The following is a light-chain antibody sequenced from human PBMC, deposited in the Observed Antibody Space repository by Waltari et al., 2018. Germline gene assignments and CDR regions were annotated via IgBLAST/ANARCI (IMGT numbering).Light chain of an antibody. J-gene: IGLJ2*01. V-gene: IGLV1-47*01. CDR2: ENS. Sequence: QSVLTQPPSMSGTPGQRVTISCSGSHSNIGSNFVYWYQQFPGMAPRLLIFENSRRPSGVPDRCSASKAGASASLAISGLRSEDEAHYHCASWDDSLRGRVVGGGTRLTVL. CDR3: ASWDDSLRGRV. CDR1: HSNIGSNF.